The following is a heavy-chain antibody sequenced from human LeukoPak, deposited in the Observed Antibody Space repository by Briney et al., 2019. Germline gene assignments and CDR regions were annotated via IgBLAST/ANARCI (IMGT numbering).Heavy chain of an antibody. Sequence: GGSLRLSCAASGFTFKNYWMSWVRQAPGKGLEWVAHIKEDGSEKYYVDSVEGRFTISRDNAKNSLHLQMDSLRVEDTAVYYCARVTPRYSYGDLKYHYNYFDYWGQGALVTVSS. CDR3: ARVTPRYSYGDLKYHYNYFDY. CDR2: IKEDGSEK. CDR1: GFTFKNYW. D-gene: IGHD3-10*01. J-gene: IGHJ4*02. V-gene: IGHV3-7*01.